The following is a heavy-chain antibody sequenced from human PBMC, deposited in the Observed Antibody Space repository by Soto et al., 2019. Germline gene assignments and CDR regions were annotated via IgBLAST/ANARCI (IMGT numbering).Heavy chain of an antibody. CDR1: GGSISSSSYY. Sequence: QLQLQESGPGLVKPSETLSLTCTVSGGSISSSSYYWGWIRQPPGKGLEWIGRIYYSGSTYCNPSLKSRVTISVDTSKNQFSLKLSSVTAADTAVYYCATLWFGEGNYWGQGTLVTVSS. D-gene: IGHD3-10*01. V-gene: IGHV4-39*01. J-gene: IGHJ4*02. CDR2: IYYSGST. CDR3: ATLWFGEGNY.